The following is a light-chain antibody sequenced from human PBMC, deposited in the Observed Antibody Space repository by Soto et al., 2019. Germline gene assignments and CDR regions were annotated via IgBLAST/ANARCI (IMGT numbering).Light chain of an antibody. J-gene: IGKJ2*01. CDR1: QSVSSN. Sequence: EIVMTQSPATLSVSPGERATLSCRASQSVSSNLAWYQQKPGQAPRLLIYGASTRATGIPARFSGSGSGTEFTLTISSLQSEDFSVYYCQQYNNWPQTFGQRTKLEIK. V-gene: IGKV3-15*01. CDR2: GAS. CDR3: QQYNNWPQT.